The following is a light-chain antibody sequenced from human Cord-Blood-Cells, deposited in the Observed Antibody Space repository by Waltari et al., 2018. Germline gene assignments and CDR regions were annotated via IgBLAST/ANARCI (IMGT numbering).Light chain of an antibody. V-gene: IGLV3-21*04. CDR2: YNS. Sequence: SYVLTQPPSVSVAPGKTARITCGGNNIGRKSVHWYQQKPGQAPVLVIYYNSDRPSGIPGGFSGSNSGNTATLTISRVEAGDEADYYCQVWDSSSDHYVFGTGTKVTVL. CDR3: QVWDSSSDHYV. J-gene: IGLJ1*01. CDR1: NIGRKS.